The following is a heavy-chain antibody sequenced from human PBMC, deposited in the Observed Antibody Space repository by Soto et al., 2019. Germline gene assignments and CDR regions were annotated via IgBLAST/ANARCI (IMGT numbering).Heavy chain of an antibody. J-gene: IGHJ6*02. CDR2: IIPIFGTA. CDR1: GGTFSSYA. Sequence: QVQLVQSGAEVQKPGSSVKVSCKASGGTFSSYAISWVRQAPGQGLEWMGGIIPIFGTANYAQKFQGRVTITADESTSTAYMELSSLRSEDTAVYYCAKQAIYYDSSGYYYYYGMDVWGQGTTVTVSS. CDR3: AKQAIYYDSSGYYYYYGMDV. D-gene: IGHD3-22*01. V-gene: IGHV1-69*01.